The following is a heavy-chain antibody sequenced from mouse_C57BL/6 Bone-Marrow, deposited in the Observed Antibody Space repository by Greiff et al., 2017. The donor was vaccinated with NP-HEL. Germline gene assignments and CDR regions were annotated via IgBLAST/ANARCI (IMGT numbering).Heavy chain of an antibody. Sequence: EVQLQESGPGLAKPSQTLSLTCSVTGYSITSDYWNWIRKFPGNKLEYMGYISYSGSTYYNPSLNSRISITRDTSKNQYYLQLNSVTTEDTATYYCARSPEEDGYYRYYAMDYWGQGTSDTVSS. CDR3: ARSPEEDGYYRYYAMDY. D-gene: IGHD2-3*01. CDR1: GYSITSDY. J-gene: IGHJ4*01. V-gene: IGHV3-8*01. CDR2: ISYSGST.